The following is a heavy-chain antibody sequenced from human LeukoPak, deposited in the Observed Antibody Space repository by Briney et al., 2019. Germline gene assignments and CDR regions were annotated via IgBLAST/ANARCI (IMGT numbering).Heavy chain of an antibody. V-gene: IGHV4-59*01. D-gene: IGHD3-10*01. Sequence: PSETLSLTCTVSGGSISSYYWSWFRQPPGKGLEWVGYIYYSGSTNYNPSLKSRVTISVDTSKNQFSLKLSSVTAADTAVYYCARERRYGSGSYYTLYYFDYWGQGTLVTVSS. CDR3: ARERRYGSGSYYTLYYFDY. J-gene: IGHJ4*02. CDR2: IYYSGST. CDR1: GGSISSYY.